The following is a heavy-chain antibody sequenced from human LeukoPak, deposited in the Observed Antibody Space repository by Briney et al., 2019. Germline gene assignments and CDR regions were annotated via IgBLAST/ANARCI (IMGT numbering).Heavy chain of an antibody. CDR1: GFTFSNYG. CDR3: ARGDLTSPLDY. V-gene: IGHV3-33*01. D-gene: IGHD1-14*01. CDR2: IWYDGSNK. Sequence: GGSLRLFCPPAGFTFSNYGMHWVRQAPGKGLEWVAVIWYDGSNKYYADSVSGRFTISRDNSKNTLYLQMNSLRAEDTAVYYCARGDLTSPLDYWGQGTLVTVSS. J-gene: IGHJ4*02.